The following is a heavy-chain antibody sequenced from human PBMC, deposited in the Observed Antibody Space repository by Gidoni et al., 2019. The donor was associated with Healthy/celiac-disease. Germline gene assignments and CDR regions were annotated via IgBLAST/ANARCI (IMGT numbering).Heavy chain of an antibody. Sequence: QVQLVQSGAEVKKPGSSVKVSCNASGGTFSSCAIRWLRHAPRQGLEWMGGISPTLCTENYEQKSQGRVRITADKATSTAYMDLSSPRSEDTAVYYCATCRAPLHDLEPYDYYYYYYGMDVGGQGTTVTVSS. CDR3: ATCRAPLHDLEPYDYYYYYYGMDV. J-gene: IGHJ6*02. D-gene: IGHD1-1*01. CDR1: GGTFSSCA. V-gene: IGHV1-69*06. CDR2: ISPTLCTE.